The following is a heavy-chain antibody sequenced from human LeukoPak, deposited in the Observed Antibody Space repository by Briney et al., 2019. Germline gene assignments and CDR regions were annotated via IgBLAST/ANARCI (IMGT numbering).Heavy chain of an antibody. CDR2: ISYGGTT. J-gene: IGHJ4*02. CDR1: GGSITSSGYY. Sequence: SETLSLTCTVSGGSITSSGYYWGWIRQPPGKGLEWIGSISYGGTTYYNPSLKSRVTISVETSRSQSSLKLSSVIAADTAVYYCARQVRNVEMAIKLGNFDYWGQGTLVTVSS. CDR3: ARQVRNVEMAIKLGNFDY. D-gene: IGHD5-24*01. V-gene: IGHV4-39*01.